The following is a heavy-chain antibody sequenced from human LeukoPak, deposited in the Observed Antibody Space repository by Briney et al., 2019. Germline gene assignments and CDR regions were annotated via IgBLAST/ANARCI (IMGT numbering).Heavy chain of an antibody. D-gene: IGHD5-24*01. CDR2: ISYDGSNK. J-gene: IGHJ4*02. Sequence: PGRSLRLSCAASGFTFTSSAMHWVRQAPGKGLEWVAVISYDGSNKYYADSVKGRFTISRDNSKDTLYLQMNSLKIEDTAIYYCTTESKLDGQFYYWGQGTLVTVSS. V-gene: IGHV3-30-3*01. CDR3: TTESKLDGQFYY. CDR1: GFTFTSSA.